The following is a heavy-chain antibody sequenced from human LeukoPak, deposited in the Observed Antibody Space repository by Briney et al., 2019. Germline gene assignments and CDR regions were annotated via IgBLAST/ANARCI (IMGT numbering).Heavy chain of an antibody. D-gene: IGHD5-18*01. CDR2: INSVGQTI. J-gene: IGHJ4*01. Sequence: PGGSLRLSCAPSGFTFRSYEMNWVRQAPGKGLEWISHINSVGQTIHYAHSVKGRFTISRDNAKNSLYLQMNSLRADDTAVYYCARLIRGFSSAYWGHGTLVTVSS. CDR1: GFTFRSYE. V-gene: IGHV3-48*03. CDR3: ARLIRGFSSAY.